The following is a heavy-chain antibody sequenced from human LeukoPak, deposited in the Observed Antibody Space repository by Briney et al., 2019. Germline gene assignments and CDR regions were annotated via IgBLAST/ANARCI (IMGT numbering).Heavy chain of an antibody. Sequence: GGSLRLSCAASGFSFSHYCMSWVRQAPGKGLEWVASMKEGGSDKYYVDSVKGRFTISRDNAKNSLYLQMNSLRAEDTAVYYCARTYSDSSVYRPVDYWGQGTLVTVSS. J-gene: IGHJ4*02. D-gene: IGHD3-22*01. CDR3: ARTYSDSSVYRPVDY. V-gene: IGHV3-7*01. CDR2: MKEGGSDK. CDR1: GFSFSHYC.